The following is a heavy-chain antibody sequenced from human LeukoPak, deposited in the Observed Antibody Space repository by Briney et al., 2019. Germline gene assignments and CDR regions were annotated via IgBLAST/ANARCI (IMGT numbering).Heavy chain of an antibody. D-gene: IGHD2-21*02. Sequence: PAGSLSLSCAASVFTPTSNYTGWVRHAPRNGLGWLSVIYSGGSRYYASPLKSRFTISTDNDKNTLYLQMSSLTAEEKAVYYCARGASDSSDWFDPWGQGTLVTVSS. CDR3: ARGASDSSDWFDP. CDR2: IYSGGSR. J-gene: IGHJ5*02. V-gene: IGHV3-66*01. CDR1: VFTPTSNY.